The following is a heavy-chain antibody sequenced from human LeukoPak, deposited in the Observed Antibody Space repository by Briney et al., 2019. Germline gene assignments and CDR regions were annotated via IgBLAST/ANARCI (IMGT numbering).Heavy chain of an antibody. CDR2: ISSSDSTR. V-gene: IGHV3-48*03. CDR1: GFTFSTYE. CDR3: ARSSSGWYHWFDP. J-gene: IGHJ5*02. Sequence: QAGGSLRLSCAASGFTFSTYEMNWVRQAPGKGLEWISYISSSDSTRYYADSVKGRFTISRDNAKNSLYLQMNSLRAEDTAVYYCARSSSGWYHWFDPWGQGTLVTVSS. D-gene: IGHD6-19*01.